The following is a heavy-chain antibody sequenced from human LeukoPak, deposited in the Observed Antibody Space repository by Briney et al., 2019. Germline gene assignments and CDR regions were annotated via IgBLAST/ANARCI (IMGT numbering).Heavy chain of an antibody. CDR2: INPNSGGT. CDR1: GYTFTGYY. CDR3: ARELASLTPEYRLDY. D-gene: IGHD4-17*01. Sequence: ASVKVSCKASGYTFTGYYMHWVRQAPGQGLEWMGWINPNSGGTNYAQKFQGRVTMTRDTSISTAYMELSSLRSEDTAVYYCARELASLTPEYRLDYWGQGTLVTVSS. V-gene: IGHV1-2*02. J-gene: IGHJ4*02.